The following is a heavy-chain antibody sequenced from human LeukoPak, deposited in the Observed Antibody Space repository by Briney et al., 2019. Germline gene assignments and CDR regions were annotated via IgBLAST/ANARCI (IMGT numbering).Heavy chain of an antibody. CDR2: INPSDGST. CDR3: AVMTTDYYYFDY. CDR1: GYTFTSYY. Sequence: ASVKVSCTASGYTFTSYYMHWVRQAPGQGLEWMGLINPSDGSTSYAQKFQGRVTMTRDMSTSTVYLELSSLRSEDTAVYYCAVMTTDYYYFDYWGQGTLVTVSS. D-gene: IGHD4-17*01. V-gene: IGHV1-46*01. J-gene: IGHJ4*02.